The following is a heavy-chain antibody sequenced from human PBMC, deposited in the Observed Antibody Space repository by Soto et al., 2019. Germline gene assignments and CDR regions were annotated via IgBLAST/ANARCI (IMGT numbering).Heavy chain of an antibody. Sequence: PSETLSLTCTVSGGSITSGGYYWSWIRQHPGKGLEWIGYIYYSGFTYYNPSLKSRVTISVDTSKNQYSLKLSSVTVADTAVYYCARGINYYDSSGDSWFDPWGQGTLVTVSS. J-gene: IGHJ5*02. D-gene: IGHD3-22*01. CDR2: IYYSGFT. CDR1: GGSITSGGYY. V-gene: IGHV4-31*03. CDR3: ARGINYYDSSGDSWFDP.